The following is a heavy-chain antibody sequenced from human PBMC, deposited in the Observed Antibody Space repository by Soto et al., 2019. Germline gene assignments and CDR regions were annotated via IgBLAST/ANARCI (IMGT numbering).Heavy chain of an antibody. CDR3: ARSEEDSDYYYYGMDV. J-gene: IGHJ6*02. Sequence: PSETLSLTCTVSGGSISSGDYYWSWIRQPPGKGLEWIGYIYYSGSTYYNPSLKSRIDINADTSKNQVSLQLNSVTPEDTAVYYCARSEEDSDYYYYGMDVWGQGTTVTVSS. V-gene: IGHV4-30-4*01. CDR1: GGSISSGDYY. CDR2: IYYSGST. D-gene: IGHD2-15*01.